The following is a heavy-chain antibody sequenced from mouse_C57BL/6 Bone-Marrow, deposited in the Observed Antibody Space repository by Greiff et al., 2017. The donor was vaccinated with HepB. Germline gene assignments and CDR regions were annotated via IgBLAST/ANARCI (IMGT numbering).Heavy chain of an antibody. CDR2: IHPNSGST. CDR3: ARSYSDLFAY. V-gene: IGHV1-64*01. J-gene: IGHJ3*01. D-gene: IGHD2-13*01. CDR1: GYTFTSYW. Sequence: QVQLQQPGAELVKPGASVKLSCKASGYTFTSYWMHWVKQRPGQGLEWIGMIHPNSGSTNYNEKFKSKATLTLDKSSSTAYMQLSSLTSEDSAVYYCARSYSDLFAYWGQGTLVTVSA.